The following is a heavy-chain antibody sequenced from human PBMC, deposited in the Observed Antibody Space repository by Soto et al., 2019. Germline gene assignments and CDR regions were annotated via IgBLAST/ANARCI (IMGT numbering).Heavy chain of an antibody. V-gene: IGHV3-7*01. CDR1: GFTFSSFW. D-gene: IGHD1-26*01. CDR3: VRDRSGSYLEGFDY. J-gene: IGHJ4*02. CDR2: IKQDGSEK. Sequence: EVQLVESGGGLVQVGGSRRLSCAASGFTFSSFWMTWVRQAPGKGLEWVANIKQDGSEKYYVDSVKGRFTISRDNARNSLFLEMKSLRSEDTAVYSCVRDRSGSYLEGFDYWGQGTLVTVSS.